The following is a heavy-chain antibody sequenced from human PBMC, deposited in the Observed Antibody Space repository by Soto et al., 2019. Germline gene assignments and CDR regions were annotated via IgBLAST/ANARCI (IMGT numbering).Heavy chain of an antibody. D-gene: IGHD3-22*01. Sequence: SVKVSCKASGGTFSSYAISWVGQAPGQGLEWMGGSIPIFGTANYAQKFQGRVTITADESTSTAYMELSSLRSEDTAVYYCARDQPPRITMIVVAPGAFDIWGQGTMVTVSS. J-gene: IGHJ3*02. CDR3: ARDQPPRITMIVVAPGAFDI. CDR1: GGTFSSYA. CDR2: SIPIFGTA. V-gene: IGHV1-69*01.